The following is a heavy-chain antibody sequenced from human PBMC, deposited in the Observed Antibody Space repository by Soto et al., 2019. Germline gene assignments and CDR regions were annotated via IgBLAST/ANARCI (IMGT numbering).Heavy chain of an antibody. V-gene: IGHV4-59*08. J-gene: IGHJ6*02. Sequence: TSGTLSLTCTVSGGSIRSYYWSWIRQPPGKGLEWIGYIYYSGSTNYNPSLKSRVTISVDTSENQFSLKLSSVTAADTAVYYCARHGTGGSGSYYDYYYYGMDAWGQGTTVTVSS. D-gene: IGHD3-10*01. CDR1: GGSIRSYY. CDR2: IYYSGST. CDR3: ARHGTGGSGSYYDYYYYGMDA.